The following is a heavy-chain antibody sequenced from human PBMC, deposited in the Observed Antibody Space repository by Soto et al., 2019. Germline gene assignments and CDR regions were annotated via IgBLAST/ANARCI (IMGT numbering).Heavy chain of an antibody. CDR1: GGTFSSYR. J-gene: IGHJ4*02. V-gene: IGHV1-69*01. Sequence: QVQLVQSGAEVKKTGSSVRVSCKASGGTFSSYRLNWLRQAPGHGLGWVGGIVPIRRAAEYAQGFQGRVTITADETTRTSYMELRSLKSQDTAVYYCVRDSGAKLSSSWGQGTLVTVSS. D-gene: IGHD6-13*01. CDR3: VRDSGAKLSSS. CDR2: IVPIRRAA.